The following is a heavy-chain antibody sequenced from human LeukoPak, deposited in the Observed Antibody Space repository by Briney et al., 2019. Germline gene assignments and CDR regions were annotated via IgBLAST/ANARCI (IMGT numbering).Heavy chain of an antibody. CDR3: ASHRRSHGSEY. Sequence: SETLSLTCTVSGASFEHYFWSWIRQPPGRGLEWIGYVYYSGSTDYSPSLKSRLTISAGTSKNQFSLKLNSVTAADTAVYYCASHRRSHGSEYWGQGTLVTVSS. CDR1: GASFEHYF. D-gene: IGHD3-10*01. CDR2: VYYSGST. V-gene: IGHV4-59*01. J-gene: IGHJ4*02.